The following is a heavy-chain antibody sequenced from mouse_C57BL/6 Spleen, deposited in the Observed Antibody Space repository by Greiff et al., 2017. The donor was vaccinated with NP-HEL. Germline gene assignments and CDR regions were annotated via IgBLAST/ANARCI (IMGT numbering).Heavy chain of an antibody. Sequence: EVQRVESGGGLVKPGGSLKLSCAASGFTFSSYAMSWVRQTPEKRLEWVATISDGGSYTYYPDNVKGRFTISRDNAKNNLYLQMSHLKSEDTAMYYCARANSDYAFAYWRQGTLVTVSA. CDR3: ARANSDYAFAY. CDR2: ISDGGSYT. V-gene: IGHV5-4*01. D-gene: IGHD2-4*01. CDR1: GFTFSSYA. J-gene: IGHJ3*01.